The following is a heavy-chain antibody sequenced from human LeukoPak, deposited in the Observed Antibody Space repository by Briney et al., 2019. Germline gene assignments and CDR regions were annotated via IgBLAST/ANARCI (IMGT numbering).Heavy chain of an antibody. CDR1: EFAFSTYN. CDR2: ISTGSSTT. Sequence: GGSLRLSCAASEFAFSTYNMNWVRQAPGKGLEWVSYISTGSSTTYYADSVKGRFTVSRDNSKNTLFLQMNSLRAEDTAVYYCAKDGGLWVSAHWGNSWGRGTLVTVSS. CDR3: AKDGGLWVSAHWGNS. V-gene: IGHV3-48*01. D-gene: IGHD3-16*01. J-gene: IGHJ4*02.